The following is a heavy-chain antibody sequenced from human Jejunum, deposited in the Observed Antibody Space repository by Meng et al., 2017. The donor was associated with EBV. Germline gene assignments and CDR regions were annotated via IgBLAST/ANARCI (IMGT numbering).Heavy chain of an antibody. CDR3: ARARGGHTSGGYFES. D-gene: IGHD2-15*01. CDR1: GDSISGGGFS. CDR2: IYHTGGT. J-gene: IGHJ4*02. Sequence: QLQLKESGSGLVTPSQTLSLTCTVSGDSISGGGFSWNWIRQSPGKGLEWIGFIYHTGGTYSNPSLRRRVTISVDTSKNQFSLNLTSVTAADTAVYYCARARGGHTSGGYFESWGQGTLVTVSS. V-gene: IGHV4-30-2*06.